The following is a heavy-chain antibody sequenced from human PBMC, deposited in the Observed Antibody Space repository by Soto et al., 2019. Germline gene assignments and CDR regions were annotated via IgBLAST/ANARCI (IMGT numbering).Heavy chain of an antibody. Sequence: GGSLRLSCAASGFTFSSYAMHWVRQAPGKGLEWVAVISYDGSNKYYADSVKGRFTISRDNSKNTLYLQMNSLRAEDTAVYYCARARDDAFDIWGQGTMVTVSS. J-gene: IGHJ3*02. CDR2: ISYDGSNK. CDR3: ARARDDAFDI. CDR1: GFTFSSYA. V-gene: IGHV3-30-3*01.